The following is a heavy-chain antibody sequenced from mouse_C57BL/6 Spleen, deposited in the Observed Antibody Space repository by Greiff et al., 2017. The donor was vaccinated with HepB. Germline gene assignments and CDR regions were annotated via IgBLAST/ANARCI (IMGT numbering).Heavy chain of an antibody. V-gene: IGHV2-2*01. J-gene: IGHJ4*01. CDR3: ARNGGGYDRGYAMDY. D-gene: IGHD2-2*01. CDR2: IWSGGST. CDR1: GFSLTSYG. Sequence: QVQLKESGPGLVQPSQSLSITCTVSGFSLTSYGVHWVRQSPGKGLEWLGVIWSGGSTDYNAAFISRLSISKDNSKSQVFFKMNSLQADDTAIYYCARNGGGYDRGYAMDYWGQGTSVTVSS.